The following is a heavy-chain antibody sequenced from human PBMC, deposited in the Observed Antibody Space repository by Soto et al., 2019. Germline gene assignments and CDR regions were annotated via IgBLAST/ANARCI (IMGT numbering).Heavy chain of an antibody. D-gene: IGHD2-8*01. Sequence: QVQLVQSGAEVKKPGSSVKVSCKASGGTFSSYAISWVRQAPGQGLEWMGGIIPIFGTANYAQKFQGRVTITAEESTSTAYMELSSLRSEDTAVYYCATKYCTNGVCSHFDYWGQGTLVTVSS. CDR2: IIPIFGTA. CDR3: ATKYCTNGVCSHFDY. J-gene: IGHJ4*02. V-gene: IGHV1-69*01. CDR1: GGTFSSYA.